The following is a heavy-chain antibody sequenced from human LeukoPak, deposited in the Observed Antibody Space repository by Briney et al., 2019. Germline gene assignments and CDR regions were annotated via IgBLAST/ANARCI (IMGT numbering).Heavy chain of an antibody. J-gene: IGHJ6*02. Sequence: SETLSLTCTVCGGSISSYYWSWIRQPPGKGVEWIGYIYYSGSTNYNPSLKSRVTISVDTSKNQFSLKLSSVTAADTAVYYCARVPAATPYFYGMDVWGQGTTVTVSS. CDR2: IYYSGST. D-gene: IGHD2-2*01. CDR1: GGSISSYY. V-gene: IGHV4-59*08. CDR3: ARVPAATPYFYGMDV.